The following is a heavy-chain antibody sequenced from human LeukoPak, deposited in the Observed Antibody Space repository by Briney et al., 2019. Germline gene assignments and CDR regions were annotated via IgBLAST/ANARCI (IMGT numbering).Heavy chain of an antibody. D-gene: IGHD3-10*02. V-gene: IGHV3-48*04. J-gene: IGHJ6*04. CDR3: AELGITMIGGV. Sequence: GGSLRLSCAASGFTFNNYNMNWVRQAPGKGLEWVSYISSSGSTIYYADSVKGRFTISRDNAKDSLYLQMNSLRAEDTAVYYCAELGITMIGGVWGKGTTVTVSS. CDR2: ISSSGSTI. CDR1: GFTFNNYN.